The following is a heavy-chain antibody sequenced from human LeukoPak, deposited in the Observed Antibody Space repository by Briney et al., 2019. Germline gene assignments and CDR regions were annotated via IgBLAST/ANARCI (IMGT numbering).Heavy chain of an antibody. CDR2: ISGSGGST. V-gene: IGHV3-23*01. Sequence: GGSLRLSCAASGFTFSSYSMNWVRQAPGKGLEWVSAISGSGGSTYYADSVKGRFTISRDNSKNTLYLQMNSLRAEDTAVYYCAKDIVVVVAATGAADYWGQGTLVTVSS. J-gene: IGHJ4*02. D-gene: IGHD2-15*01. CDR1: GFTFSSYS. CDR3: AKDIVVVVAATGAADY.